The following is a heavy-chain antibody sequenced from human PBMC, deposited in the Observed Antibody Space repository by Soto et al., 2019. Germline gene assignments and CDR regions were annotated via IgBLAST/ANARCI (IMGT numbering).Heavy chain of an antibody. Sequence: QITLKESGPTLVKPTQTLTLTCTFSGFSLSTSGVGVGCIRQPPGKALERLALIYWNDDKRYSPSLKSRLTITKDTSKNQVVLTMTNMDPVDTATYYCAHRHPSSGYENNWFDPWGQGTLVTVSS. CDR2: IYWNDDK. CDR1: GFSLSTSGVG. CDR3: AHRHPSSGYENNWFDP. J-gene: IGHJ5*02. D-gene: IGHD5-12*01. V-gene: IGHV2-5*01.